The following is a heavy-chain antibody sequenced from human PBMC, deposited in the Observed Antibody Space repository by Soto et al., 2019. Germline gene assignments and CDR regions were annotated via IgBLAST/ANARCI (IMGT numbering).Heavy chain of an antibody. V-gene: IGHV1-69*02. CDR3: AIPDNQNIYPGIYDWFDP. J-gene: IGHJ5*02. D-gene: IGHD2-2*02. CDR1: GGGKSIQT. Sequence: GAAAKPTCKARGGGKSIQTMSWSQQAPRQGIEWMGRILPVLNIANYAQKFQGRITITADKSTSTAFMELSSLRSDDTAVYYFAIPDNQNIYPGIYDWFDPWGQGTLVTVSS. CDR2: ILPVLNIA.